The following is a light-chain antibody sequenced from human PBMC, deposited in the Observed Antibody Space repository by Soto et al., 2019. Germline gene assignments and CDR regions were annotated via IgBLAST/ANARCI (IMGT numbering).Light chain of an antibody. CDR3: QQYGSSPRLT. Sequence: EIVLTQSPGTLSLSPGERATLSCRVSQSVSSSYLAWYQQKPGQAPRLLIYGASGRATGIPDRFSGSVSGTDFTLTISRLEPEDFAVYYCQQYGSSPRLTFGGRTKVQIK. J-gene: IGKJ4*01. V-gene: IGKV3-20*01. CDR2: GAS. CDR1: QSVSSSY.